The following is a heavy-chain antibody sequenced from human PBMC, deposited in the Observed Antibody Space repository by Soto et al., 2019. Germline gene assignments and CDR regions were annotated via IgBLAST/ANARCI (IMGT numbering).Heavy chain of an antibody. CDR3: ARLTRGVYDLDRLWEKFDY. V-gene: IGHV2-5*02. J-gene: IGHJ4*02. CDR2: IYWDDDK. Sequence: QITVKESGLTLVKPTETLTLTCTFSGFSLSSIGMGVGWIRQPPGKALEWLALIYWDDDKRYSPSLSSRLTLTKDPSKNQVDLTMTHMDPVDTATYYCARLTRGVYDLDRLWEKFDYWGQGTLVTVSS. CDR1: GFSLSSIGMG. D-gene: IGHD5-12*01.